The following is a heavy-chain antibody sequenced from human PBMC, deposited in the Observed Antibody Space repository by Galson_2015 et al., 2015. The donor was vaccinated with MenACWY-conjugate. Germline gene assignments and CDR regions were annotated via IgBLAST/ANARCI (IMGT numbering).Heavy chain of an antibody. D-gene: IGHD3-10*01. Sequence: QSGAEVKKPGESLKISCTGSGYSFTSYWIGWVRQMPGKGLEWMGIIYPGDSDTRYSPSFQGQVTISADKSISTAYLQWSSLKASDTAMYYCARRTRSGGGTGHYYYYYMDVWGKGTTVTVSS. J-gene: IGHJ6*03. CDR1: GYSFTSYW. CDR2: IYPGDSDT. CDR3: ARRTRSGGGTGHYYYYYMDV. V-gene: IGHV5-51*03.